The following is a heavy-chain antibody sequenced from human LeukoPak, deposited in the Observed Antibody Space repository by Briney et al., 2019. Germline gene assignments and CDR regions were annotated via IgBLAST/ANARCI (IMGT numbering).Heavy chain of an antibody. D-gene: IGHD3-22*01. Sequence: SGGSLRLSCAASGFTFSNAWMNWVRQAPGKGLEWVGRIKSKTDGGTTDYAAPVKGRFTISRDDSKNTLYLQMNSLKTEDTAVYYCTTDIAQYYYYDSTSPDYWGRGTQVTVSS. CDR2: IKSKTDGGTT. CDR1: GFTFSNAW. V-gene: IGHV3-15*07. CDR3: TTDIAQYYYYDSTSPDY. J-gene: IGHJ2*01.